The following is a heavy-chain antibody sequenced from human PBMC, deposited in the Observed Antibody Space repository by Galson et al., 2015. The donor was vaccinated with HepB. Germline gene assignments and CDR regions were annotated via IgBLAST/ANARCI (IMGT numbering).Heavy chain of an antibody. CDR2: IYPSEST. Sequence: LTCTVSGASISSSAFSWSWIRQPSGKGLEWIGHIYPSESTYYSPSLKSRVTISIDRSRNQFSLKLTSVTAADTAVYYCARGGYSGYDVSFDYWGQGTLVTVSS. V-gene: IGHV4-30-2*01. J-gene: IGHJ4*02. CDR3: ARGGYSGYDVSFDY. D-gene: IGHD5-12*01. CDR1: GASISSSAFS.